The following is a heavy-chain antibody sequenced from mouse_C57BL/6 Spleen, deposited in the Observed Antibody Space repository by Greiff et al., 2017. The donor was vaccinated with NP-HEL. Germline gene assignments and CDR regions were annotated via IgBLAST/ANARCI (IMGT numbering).Heavy chain of an antibody. CDR3: CLIYYYGSSYDWYFDV. V-gene: IGHV1-64*01. J-gene: IGHJ1*03. D-gene: IGHD1-1*01. CDR1: GYTFTSYW. CDR2: IHPNSGST. Sequence: VQLQQPGAELVKPGASVKLSCKASGYTFTSYWMHWVKQRPGQGLEWIGMIHPNSGSTNYNEKFKSKATLTVDKSSSTAYMQLSSLTSEDSAVYYCCLIYYYGSSYDWYFDVWGTGTTVTVSS.